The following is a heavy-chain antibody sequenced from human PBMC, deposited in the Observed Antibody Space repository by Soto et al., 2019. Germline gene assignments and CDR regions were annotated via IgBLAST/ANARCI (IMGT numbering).Heavy chain of an antibody. CDR3: ARVLRGPEKFKIFVVVMKNVDTAMVPVRAFDI. V-gene: IGHV4-4*02. Sequence: PSETLSLTCAVSGGSISSSNWWSWVRQPPGKGLEWIGEIYHSGSTNYNPSLKSRVTISVDKSKNQFSLKLSSVTAADTAVYYCARVLRGPEKFKIFVVVMKNVDTAMVPVRAFDIWGQGTMVTVSS. D-gene: IGHD5-18*01. J-gene: IGHJ3*02. CDR2: IYHSGST. CDR1: GGSISSSNW.